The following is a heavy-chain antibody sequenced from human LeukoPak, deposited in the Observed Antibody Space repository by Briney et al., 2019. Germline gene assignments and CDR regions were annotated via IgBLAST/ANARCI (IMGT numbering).Heavy chain of an antibody. CDR3: VKEVVATIPPL. D-gene: IGHD5-12*01. CDR2: INDRVGRA. V-gene: IGHV3-23*01. Sequence: GGSLRLSCSASGFTFSNYAMSWVRQAPGKGLEWVSAINDRVGRAFYADAVRGRFTISRDNSKNTLFLQMNSLRAEDTAVYYCVKEVVATIPPLWGQGTLVTVSS. CDR1: GFTFSNYA. J-gene: IGHJ4*02.